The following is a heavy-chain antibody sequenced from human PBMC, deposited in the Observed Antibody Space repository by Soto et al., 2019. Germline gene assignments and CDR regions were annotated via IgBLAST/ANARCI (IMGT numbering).Heavy chain of an antibody. CDR1: GFTFSNHW. CDR2: INSDGTST. D-gene: IGHD6-19*01. CDR3: VDGMSGWPY. V-gene: IGHV3-74*01. Sequence: GGSLRLSCAVSGFTFSNHWMRWVCQAPGKGLVWVSRINSDGTSTFYADSVRGRFTISRDNAKNTLYLEMSSLRAEDTAVYYCVDGMSGWPYWGQGALVTVSS. J-gene: IGHJ4*02.